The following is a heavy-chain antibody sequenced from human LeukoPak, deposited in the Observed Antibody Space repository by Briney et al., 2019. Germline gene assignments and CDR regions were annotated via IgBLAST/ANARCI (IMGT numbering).Heavy chain of an antibody. J-gene: IGHJ5*02. CDR2: INPNSGGT. D-gene: IGHD1-7*01. CDR1: GYTFTGYY. V-gene: IGHV1-2*04. Sequence: ASVKVSCKASGYTFTGYYMHWVRQAPGQGLEWMGWINPNSGGTNYAQKFQGWVTMTRDTSISTAYMELSRLRSDDTAVYYCARALARDLSGTTGYNWFDPWGQGTLVTVSS. CDR3: ARALARDLSGTTGYNWFDP.